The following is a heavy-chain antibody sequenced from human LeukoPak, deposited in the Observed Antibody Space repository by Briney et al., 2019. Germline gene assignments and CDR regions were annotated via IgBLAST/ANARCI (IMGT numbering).Heavy chain of an antibody. Sequence: ASVKVSCKASGGTFSSYAISWVRQAPGQRLEWMGWINAGNGNTKYSQKFQGRVTITRDTSASTAYMELSSLRSEDTAVYYCARDPPRFGELSSPESDYWGQGTLVTVSS. J-gene: IGHJ4*02. CDR1: GGTFSSYA. CDR2: INAGNGNT. V-gene: IGHV1-3*01. D-gene: IGHD3-10*01. CDR3: ARDPPRFGELSSPESDY.